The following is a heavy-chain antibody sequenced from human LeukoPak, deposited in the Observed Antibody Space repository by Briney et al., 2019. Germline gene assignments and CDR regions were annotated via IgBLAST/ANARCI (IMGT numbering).Heavy chain of an antibody. CDR1: GFTFSSYS. Sequence: GGSLRLSCAASGFTFSSYSMNWVRQAPGKGPEWVSSISSSSSYIYYADSVKGRFTISRDNAKNSLYLQMNSLRAEDTAVYYCARVRRAARSTYYYYYMDVWGKGTTVTVSS. V-gene: IGHV3-21*01. J-gene: IGHJ6*03. CDR2: ISSSSSYI. CDR3: ARVRRAARSTYYYYYMDV. D-gene: IGHD6-6*01.